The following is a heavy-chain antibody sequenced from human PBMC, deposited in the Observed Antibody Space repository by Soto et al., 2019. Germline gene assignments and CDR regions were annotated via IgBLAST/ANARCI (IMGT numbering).Heavy chain of an antibody. CDR3: VRVGRVGGY. Sequence: VQLVESGGGLVQPGGSLRLSCAASGFTFSTYWMSWVRQAPGKGLEWVANIKEDGSEKYYVDSVKGRFTISRDNANNSLYLQTNSLRAEDTAVYYCVRVGRVGGYWGQGTLVTVSS. CDR2: IKEDGSEK. CDR1: GFTFSTYW. V-gene: IGHV3-7*03. J-gene: IGHJ4*02. D-gene: IGHD3-16*01.